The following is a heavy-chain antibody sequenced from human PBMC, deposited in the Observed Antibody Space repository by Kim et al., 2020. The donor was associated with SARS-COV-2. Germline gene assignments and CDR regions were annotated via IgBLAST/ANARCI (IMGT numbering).Heavy chain of an antibody. CDR3: GRVRSGTWRFDY. J-gene: IGHJ4*02. V-gene: IGHV4-59*13. CDR2: IYYTGST. D-gene: IGHD6-25*01. Sequence: SETLSLTCTVSGGSISSYYWSWFRQPPGKGLEWIGYIYYTGSTNYNPSLESRVTMSVDTAKNQFSLKLNSVTAADTAVYHCGRVRSGTWRFDYWGQGTLVNVSS. CDR1: GGSISSYY.